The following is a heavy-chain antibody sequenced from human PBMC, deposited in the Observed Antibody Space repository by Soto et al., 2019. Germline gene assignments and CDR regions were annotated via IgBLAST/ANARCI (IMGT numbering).Heavy chain of an antibody. V-gene: IGHV1-24*01. D-gene: IGHD3-3*02. CDR1: GYTLTELS. Sequence: ASVKVSCKVSGYTLTELSMHWVRQAPGKGLEWMGGFDPEDGETIYAQKFQGRVTMTEDTSTDIAYMELSSLRSEDTAVCCCASVLALDSLHGPRAFDIWGQGTMVTVSS. CDR2: FDPEDGET. J-gene: IGHJ3*02. CDR3: ASVLALDSLHGPRAFDI.